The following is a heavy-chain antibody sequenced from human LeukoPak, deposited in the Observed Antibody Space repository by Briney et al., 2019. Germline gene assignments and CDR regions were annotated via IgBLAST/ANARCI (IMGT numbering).Heavy chain of an antibody. CDR1: GDXVSSNSAV. V-gene: IGHV6-1*01. CDR2: TYYRSKWYN. CDR3: TRVSDYDGVFDC. Sequence: SQTLSLTCAISGDXVSSNSAVWNWIRQSPSRGLEWLGRTYYRSKWYNDYAVSVRGRITINPDTSKSQFSLHLNSVTPEDTAVYYCTRVSDYDGVFDCWGQGTLVTVSS. J-gene: IGHJ4*02. D-gene: IGHD4-23*01.